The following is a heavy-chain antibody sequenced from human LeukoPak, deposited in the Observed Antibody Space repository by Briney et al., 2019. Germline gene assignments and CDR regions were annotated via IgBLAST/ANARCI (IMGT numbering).Heavy chain of an antibody. D-gene: IGHD6-13*01. Sequence: GGSLRLSCAASGFTFSSYWMSWVRQAPGKGLEWVANIKQDGSEKYYVDSVKGRLTISRDNAKNSLYLQMNSLRAEDTAVYYCARDRGSSSWYGGYYYYYYMDVWGKGTTVTISS. CDR3: ARDRGSSSWYGGYYYYYYMDV. CDR1: GFTFSSYW. V-gene: IGHV3-7*01. CDR2: IKQDGSEK. J-gene: IGHJ6*03.